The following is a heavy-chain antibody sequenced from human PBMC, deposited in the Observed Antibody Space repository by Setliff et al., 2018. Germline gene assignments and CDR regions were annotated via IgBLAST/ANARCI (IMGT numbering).Heavy chain of an antibody. CDR2: YSHSGGS. CDR3: ASPQARGFWARYYFDL. D-gene: IGHD6-6*01. Sequence: PSETLSLTCTVFGGSLIDYSWHWIRQPPGKGLEWIGEYSHSGGSKYHPSLEGRVTISADESKRQVSLKLTSLTAADTAVYYCASPQARGFWARYYFDLWGQGTLVTVS. J-gene: IGHJ4*02. CDR1: GGSLIDYS. V-gene: IGHV4-34*01.